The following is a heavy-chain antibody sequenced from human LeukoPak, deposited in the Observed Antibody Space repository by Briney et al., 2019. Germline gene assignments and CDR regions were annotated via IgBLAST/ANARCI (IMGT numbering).Heavy chain of an antibody. CDR3: ARDLGDYAAFEI. CDR2: IYYSGSA. D-gene: IGHD4-17*01. V-gene: IGHV4-59*01. CDR1: GDSISAYY. J-gene: IGHJ3*02. Sequence: SETLSLTCTVSGDSISAYYWSWIRQHPGKGLEWIGYIYYSGSANYYPSLKSRVTISVDTSKNQFSLRLSSVTAADTAVYYCARDLGDYAAFEIWGQGTMVTVSS.